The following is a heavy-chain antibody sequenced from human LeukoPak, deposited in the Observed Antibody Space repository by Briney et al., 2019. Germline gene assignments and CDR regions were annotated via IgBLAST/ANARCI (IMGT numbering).Heavy chain of an antibody. Sequence: SEALSLTCTVSGGSISSYYWSWIRQPPGKGLEWIGYIYYSGSTNYNPSLKSRVTISVDTSKNQFSLKLSSVTAADTAVYYCARDLGAAADYWGQGTLVTVSS. V-gene: IGHV4-59*01. J-gene: IGHJ4*02. CDR1: GGSISSYY. D-gene: IGHD6-25*01. CDR2: IYYSGST. CDR3: ARDLGAAADY.